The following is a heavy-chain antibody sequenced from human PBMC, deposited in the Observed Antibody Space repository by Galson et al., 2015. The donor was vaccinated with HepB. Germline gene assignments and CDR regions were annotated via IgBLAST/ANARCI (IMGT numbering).Heavy chain of an antibody. CDR1: GFTFSSYG. CDR3: AKGSGDCSGRRCYAYDY. Sequence: SLRLSCAASGFTFSSYGMHWVRQAPGKGLEWVAYISYDGSNKYYADSVKGRFTISRDNSKNTLYLQMNSLRAEDTAVYYCAKGSGDCSGRRCYAYDYWGQGTLVTVSS. J-gene: IGHJ4*02. D-gene: IGHD2-15*01. V-gene: IGHV3-30*18. CDR2: ISYDGSNK.